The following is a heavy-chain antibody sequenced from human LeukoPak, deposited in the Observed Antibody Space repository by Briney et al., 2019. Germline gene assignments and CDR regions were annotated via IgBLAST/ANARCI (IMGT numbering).Heavy chain of an antibody. D-gene: IGHD5-18*01. Sequence: PGGSLRLSCAASGFTFDDYAMHWVRQAPGKGLEWVSGISCNSGSIGYADSVKGRFTNSRDNAKNSLYLQMNSLRAEDTALYYCAKDFTSGRGTALFDYWGQGTLVTVSS. CDR2: ISCNSGSI. V-gene: IGHV3-9*01. CDR1: GFTFDDYA. J-gene: IGHJ4*02. CDR3: AKDFTSGRGTALFDY.